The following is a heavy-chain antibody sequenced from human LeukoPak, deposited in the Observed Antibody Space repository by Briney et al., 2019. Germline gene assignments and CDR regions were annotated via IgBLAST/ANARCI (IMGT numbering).Heavy chain of an antibody. CDR3: AKGSSGYFANL. D-gene: IGHD3-22*01. Sequence: GGSLRLSCAASGFIFNNYGLIWVRQAPGKGLEWVSAISNDGGGTQYADFVEGRFTISRDNSKNTLFLQMSSLRAEDTALYYCAKGSSGYFANLWGQGTLVTVSS. V-gene: IGHV3-23*01. CDR1: GFIFNNYG. CDR2: ISNDGGGT. J-gene: IGHJ5*02.